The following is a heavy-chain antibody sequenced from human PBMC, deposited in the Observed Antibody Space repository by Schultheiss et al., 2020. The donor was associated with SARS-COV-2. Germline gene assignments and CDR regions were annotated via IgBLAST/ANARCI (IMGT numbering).Heavy chain of an antibody. CDR1: GYSISSGYY. CDR3: ARLTGGIAVAGTDYMDV. CDR2: IYYSGST. Sequence: SETLSLTCAVSGYSISSGYYWGWIRQPPGKGLEWIGYIYYSGSTNYNPSLKSRVTISVDTSKNQFSLKLSSVTAADTAVYYCARLTGGIAVAGTDYMDVWGKGTTVTVSS. J-gene: IGHJ6*03. D-gene: IGHD6-19*01. V-gene: IGHV4-38-2*01.